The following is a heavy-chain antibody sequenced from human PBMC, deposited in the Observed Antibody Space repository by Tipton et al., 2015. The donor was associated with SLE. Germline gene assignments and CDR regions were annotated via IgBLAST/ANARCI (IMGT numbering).Heavy chain of an antibody. J-gene: IGHJ4*02. Sequence: SLRLSCAASGFTFDDYTMHWVRQVPGKGLQWVYRINWDGGSAYYADFVEGRFTISRDNSKNSLYLQMYSLRTEDTALYYCVKDGGATRGFFDYWGQGTLVTVSS. CDR2: INWDGGSA. CDR3: VKDGGATRGFFDY. D-gene: IGHD1-26*01. CDR1: GFTFDDYT. V-gene: IGHV3-43*01.